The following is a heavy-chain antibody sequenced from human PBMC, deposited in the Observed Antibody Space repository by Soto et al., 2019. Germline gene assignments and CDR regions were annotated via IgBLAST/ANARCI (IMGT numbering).Heavy chain of an antibody. D-gene: IGHD1-26*01. Sequence: SETLSLTCTVSGGSISSSSYYWGWIRQPPGKGLEWIGSIYYSGSTYYNPSLKSRVTISVDTSKNQFSLKLSSVTAADTAVYYCARYSGSYSDPFDYWGQGTLVTVSS. J-gene: IGHJ4*02. V-gene: IGHV4-39*01. CDR3: ARYSGSYSDPFDY. CDR2: IYYSGST. CDR1: GGSISSSSYY.